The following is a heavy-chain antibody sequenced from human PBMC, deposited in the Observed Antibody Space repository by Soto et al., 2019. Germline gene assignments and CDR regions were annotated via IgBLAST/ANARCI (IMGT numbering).Heavy chain of an antibody. J-gene: IGHJ4*02. V-gene: IGHV4-30-2*01. Sequence: QLQLQESGSGLVKPSQTLSLTCAVSGGSISSGGYSWSWIRQPPGKGLEWIGYIYHSGSTYYNPSLKSRVTISVDTSTNQFSPKLSSVAAADTAVYYCASENSACPGRYFDHWGQGTLVTVSS. CDR3: ASENSACPGRYFDH. CDR2: IYHSGST. D-gene: IGHD2-2*01. CDR1: GGSISSGGYS.